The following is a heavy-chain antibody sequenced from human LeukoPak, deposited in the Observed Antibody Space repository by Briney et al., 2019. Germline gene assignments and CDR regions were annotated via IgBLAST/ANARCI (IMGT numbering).Heavy chain of an antibody. J-gene: IGHJ4*02. CDR1: GGSISSSDYS. Sequence: PSETLSLTCSVSGGSISSSDYSWAWIRQPPGKGLEWLGTVFHNGNANKNPSLKSRVTMFVDTSKNQFSMKLSSLTAADTSIYYCARHQNLYDASGHYLLDHFDYWGQGSLVTVSS. V-gene: IGHV4-39*01. CDR2: VFHNGNA. CDR3: ARHQNLYDASGHYLLDHFDY. D-gene: IGHD3-22*01.